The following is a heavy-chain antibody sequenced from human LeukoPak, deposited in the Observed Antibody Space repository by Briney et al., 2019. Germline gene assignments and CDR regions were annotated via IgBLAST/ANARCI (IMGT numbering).Heavy chain of an antibody. CDR1: GFTFSSYG. CDR3: ARDKARITMVRGLGGGYYYMDV. J-gene: IGHJ6*03. D-gene: IGHD3-10*01. CDR2: ISGNGDST. V-gene: IGHV3-23*01. Sequence: GGSLRLSCAASGFTFSSYGMSWVRQAPGKGLEWISGISGNGDSTYYVDSVKGRFTISRDNSKNTLYMEMNSLRADDTAIYYCARDKARITMVRGLGGGYYYMDVWGKGTTVTISS.